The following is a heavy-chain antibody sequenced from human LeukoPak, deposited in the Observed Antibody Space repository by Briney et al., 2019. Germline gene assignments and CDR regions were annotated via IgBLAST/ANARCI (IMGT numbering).Heavy chain of an antibody. V-gene: IGHV1-69*13. Sequence: SVKVSCKASGGTFSSYAISWVRQAPGQGLEWMGGIIPIFGTANYAQKFQGRVTITADESTSTAYMELSSLRSEDTAVYYCARVRYCSSTSCYPGRPSFDYWAREPWSPSPQ. CDR2: IIPIFGTA. CDR1: GGTFSSYA. D-gene: IGHD2-2*01. CDR3: ARVRYCSSTSCYPGRPSFDY. J-gene: IGHJ4*02.